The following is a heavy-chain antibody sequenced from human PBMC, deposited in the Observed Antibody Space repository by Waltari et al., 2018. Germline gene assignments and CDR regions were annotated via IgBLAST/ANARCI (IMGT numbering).Heavy chain of an antibody. CDR2: IYSGGST. J-gene: IGHJ4*02. D-gene: IGHD2-2*01. CDR1: GFTFSSYA. V-gene: IGHV3-23*03. CDR3: AKDSCSSTSCSGVY. Sequence: EVQLLESGGGLVQPGGSLRLSCAASGFTFSSYAMSWVRQAPGKGLEWVSVIYSGGSTYYADSVKGRFTISRDNSKNTLYLQMNSLRAEDTAVYYCAKDSCSSTSCSGVYWGQGTLVTVSS.